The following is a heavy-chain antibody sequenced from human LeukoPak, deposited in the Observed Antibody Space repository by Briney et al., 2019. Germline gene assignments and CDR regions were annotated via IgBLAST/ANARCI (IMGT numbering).Heavy chain of an antibody. CDR1: GASVSNYY. V-gene: IGHV4-59*08. J-gene: IGHJ4*02. CDR3: ARHADGGVFIKTYFFDS. CDR2: ISDSGSP. Sequence: SETLSLTCSVSGASVSNYYWSWLRQPPGKGLEWIGHISDSGSPTCNPSLKSRVTISEDMSKNQISLNLRSVTAADPAVYYCARHADGGVFIKTYFFDSWGQGFLVSVSS. D-gene: IGHD3-16*01.